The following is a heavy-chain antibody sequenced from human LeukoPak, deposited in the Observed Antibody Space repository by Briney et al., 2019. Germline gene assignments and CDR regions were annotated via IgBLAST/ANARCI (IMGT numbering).Heavy chain of an antibody. Sequence: SDTLSLTCAVSGYSITSSNWWGWIRQPPGKGLEWIGYIYSSGSTYYNPSLKSRVTMSVDTSKNQFSLKLSSVTAMDTAVYYCARIAVDSGIYFDYWGQETLVTVSS. CDR1: GYSITSSNW. D-gene: IGHD5-18*01. J-gene: IGHJ4*02. CDR3: ARIAVDSGIYFDY. CDR2: IYSSGST. V-gene: IGHV4-28*01.